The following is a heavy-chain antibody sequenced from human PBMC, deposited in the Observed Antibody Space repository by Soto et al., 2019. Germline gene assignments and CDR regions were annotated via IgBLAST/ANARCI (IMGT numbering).Heavy chain of an antibody. CDR2: IYSGGST. J-gene: IGHJ6*02. CDR1: VCTVSSNY. D-gene: IGHD3-16*01. V-gene: IGHV3-53*01. Sequence: PVGSLRLSCASSVCTVSSNYMSWVRQAPGKGLEWVSVIYSGGSTYYADSVKGRFTISRDNSKNTLYLQMNSLRAEDTAVYYCARDLRISYYYYGMDVWGQGTTVIVSS. CDR3: ARDLRISYYYYGMDV.